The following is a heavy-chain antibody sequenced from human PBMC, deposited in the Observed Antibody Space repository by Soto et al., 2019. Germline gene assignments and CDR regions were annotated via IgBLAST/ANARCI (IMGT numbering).Heavy chain of an antibody. Sequence: GAAVKVSCKAPGYTFTSYYLNWVRQAPGQGLEWMGVINPHGGSTKYAQKFQGRVTMTRDTSRSTVYMELRSLRSDDTAIYYCARSSGGNFGIIIEGSNWFDPWGQGTLVTVSS. V-gene: IGHV1-46*01. CDR2: INPHGGST. CDR3: ARSSGGNFGIIIEGSNWFDP. CDR1: GYTFTSYY. D-gene: IGHD3-3*01. J-gene: IGHJ5*02.